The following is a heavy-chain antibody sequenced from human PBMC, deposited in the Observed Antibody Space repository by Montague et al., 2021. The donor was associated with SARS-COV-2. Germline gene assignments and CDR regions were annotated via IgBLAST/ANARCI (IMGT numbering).Heavy chain of an antibody. CDR2: INTSGFAT. V-gene: IGHV3-23*01. J-gene: IGHJ4*03. CDR3: TKSLRSGVTDGFDF. D-gene: IGHD3-3*01. Sequence: SLRLSCAASGFTFDDYDMSWVRQAPGKGLEWVSSINTSGFATSYAGSVKGRFTISRDNGKNTVYLQMNSLRAEDTAVYYCTKSLRSGVTDGFDFWGQGIQVTVSS. CDR1: GFTFDDYD.